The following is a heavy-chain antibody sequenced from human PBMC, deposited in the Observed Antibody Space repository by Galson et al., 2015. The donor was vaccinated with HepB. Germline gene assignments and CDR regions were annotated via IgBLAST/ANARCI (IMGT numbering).Heavy chain of an antibody. D-gene: IGHD3-16*02. CDR1: GFTFSGYW. CDR3: ARRSLVQDSDYIWTTYRDDAFDI. CDR2: INQDGRQK. V-gene: IGHV3-7*01. Sequence: SLRLSCAASGFTFSGYWMTWVRQAPGKGLEWVANINQDGRQKYYVDSVKGRFTVSRDNARNSLYLQMNSLRAEDTAVYYCARRSLVQDSDYIWTTYRDDAFDIWGQGTMVTVSS. J-gene: IGHJ3*02.